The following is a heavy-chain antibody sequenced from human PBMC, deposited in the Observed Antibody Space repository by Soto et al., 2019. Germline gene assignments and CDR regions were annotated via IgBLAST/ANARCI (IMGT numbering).Heavy chain of an antibody. CDR3: ASSHYYYYMDV. J-gene: IGHJ6*03. CDR2: IYYSGST. Sequence: WVRQAPGKGLEWIGSIYYSGSTYYNPSLKSRVTMSVDTSKNQFSLKLSSVTAADTAVYYCASSHYYYYMDVWGKGTTVTVSS. V-gene: IGHV4-39*01.